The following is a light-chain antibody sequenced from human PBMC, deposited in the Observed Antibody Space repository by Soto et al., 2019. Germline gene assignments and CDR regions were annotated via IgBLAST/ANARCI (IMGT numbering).Light chain of an antibody. J-gene: IGKJ1*01. CDR2: GAS. Sequence: EIVMTQSPATLSVSPGERATLSCRASQSVSSNLAWYQQQPGQAPRLLIYGASTRATGFPARFSGSGSGTDFTLTISRLEPEDFAVYYCQQYGSSPPWTFGQGTKVDIK. CDR3: QQYGSSPPWT. CDR1: QSVSSN. V-gene: IGKV3-15*01.